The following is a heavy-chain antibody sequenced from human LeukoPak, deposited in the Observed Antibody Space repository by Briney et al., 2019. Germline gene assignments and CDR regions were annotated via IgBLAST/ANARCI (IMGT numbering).Heavy chain of an antibody. CDR3: ASEERTDSSGFYYGMDV. Sequence: SQTLSLTCAISGDSVFSNSAAWHWIRQSPSRGLEWLGRTYYRSKWYNDYAVSVKSRITINPDTSKNQFSLQLNSVTPEDTAVYYCASEERTDSSGFYYGMDVWGQGTTVTVSS. D-gene: IGHD3-22*01. J-gene: IGHJ6*02. CDR2: TYYRSKWYN. V-gene: IGHV6-1*01. CDR1: GDSVFSNSAA.